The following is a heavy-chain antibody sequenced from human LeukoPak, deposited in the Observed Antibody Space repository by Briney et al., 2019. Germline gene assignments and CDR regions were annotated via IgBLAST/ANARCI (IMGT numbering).Heavy chain of an antibody. J-gene: IGHJ4*02. Sequence: SETLSLTCTVSGGSVSRNSDYWGWIRQPPGKGLEWIGSNYGGSTYYNPSLKSRVTISVDTSKNQFSLKLSSVTAADTAVYYCARGQLGGLYWGQGTLVTVSS. CDR2: NYGGST. CDR3: ARGQLGGLY. D-gene: IGHD6-6*01. V-gene: IGHV4-39*07. CDR1: GGSVSRNSDY.